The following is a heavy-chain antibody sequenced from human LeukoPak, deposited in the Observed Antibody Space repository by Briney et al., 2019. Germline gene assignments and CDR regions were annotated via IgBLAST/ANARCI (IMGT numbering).Heavy chain of an antibody. CDR3: AKRSAYTTGWCFDF. CDR1: GFSFATYA. J-gene: IGHJ4*02. Sequence: GGSLRLSCAASGFSFATYAMSWVRQAPGEGLEWVSSISGSGDNTYYAESVKGRFTISRDNSKNTLFLQMNSLRAEDTAVFYCAKRSAYTTGWCFDFWGQGTLVTVSS. CDR2: ISGSGDNT. D-gene: IGHD6-19*01. V-gene: IGHV3-23*01.